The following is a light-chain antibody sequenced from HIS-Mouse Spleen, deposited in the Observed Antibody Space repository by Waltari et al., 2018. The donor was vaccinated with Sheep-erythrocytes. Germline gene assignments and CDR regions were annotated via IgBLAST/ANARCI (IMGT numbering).Light chain of an antibody. Sequence: DIVMTQSPDSLAVSLGERATLKCKSSQSVLYSSNNKNYLAWYQQKPGQPPKLLIYWASTRESGVPDRFSGSESGTDFTLTISSLQAEDVAVYYCQQYYSTLTFGGGTKVEIK. CDR1: QSVLYSSNNKNY. J-gene: IGKJ4*01. CDR2: WAS. V-gene: IGKV4-1*01. CDR3: QQYYSTLT.